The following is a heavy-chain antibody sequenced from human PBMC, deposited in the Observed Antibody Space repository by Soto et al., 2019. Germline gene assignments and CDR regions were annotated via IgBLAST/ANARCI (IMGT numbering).Heavy chain of an antibody. CDR1: GFTFSSYA. V-gene: IGHV3-23*01. D-gene: IGHD3-3*01. J-gene: IGHJ4*02. Sequence: GGSLRLSCAASGFTFSSYAMSWVRQAPGKGLEWVSAISGSGGSTYYADSVKGRFTISRDNSKNTLYLQMNSLRAEDKAVYYCANAVWSGYSYYFDYWGQGTLVTVSS. CDR3: ANAVWSGYSYYFDY. CDR2: ISGSGGST.